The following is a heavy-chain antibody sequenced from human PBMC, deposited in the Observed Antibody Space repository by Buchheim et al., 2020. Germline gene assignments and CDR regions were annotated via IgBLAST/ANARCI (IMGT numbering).Heavy chain of an antibody. Sequence: QVQLQESGPGLVKPSETLSLTCTVSGGSISSYYWSWIRQPPGKGLEWIGYIYYSGSTNYNPSLKSRVTISVDTSKNQFPLNLSSVTAADTAVYYCAREGCSGGSCYFNWFDPWGQGTL. V-gene: IGHV4-59*01. D-gene: IGHD2-15*01. J-gene: IGHJ5*02. CDR1: GGSISSYY. CDR2: IYYSGST. CDR3: AREGCSGGSCYFNWFDP.